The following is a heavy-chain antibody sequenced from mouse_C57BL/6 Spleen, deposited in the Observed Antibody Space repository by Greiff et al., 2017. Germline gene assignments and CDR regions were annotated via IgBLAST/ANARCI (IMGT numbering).Heavy chain of an antibody. CDR1: GYTFTSYW. CDR2: IYPSDSET. J-gene: IGHJ4*01. D-gene: IGHD1-1*01. Sequence: QVQLQQPGAELVRPGSSVKLSCKASGYTFTSYWMDWVKQRPGQGLEWIGNIYPSDSETHYNQKFKDKATLTVDKSSSTAYMQLSSLTSEDSAVYYCAGRGGSRRGYAMGYWGQGTSVTVYS. CDR3: AGRGGSRRGYAMGY. V-gene: IGHV1-61*01.